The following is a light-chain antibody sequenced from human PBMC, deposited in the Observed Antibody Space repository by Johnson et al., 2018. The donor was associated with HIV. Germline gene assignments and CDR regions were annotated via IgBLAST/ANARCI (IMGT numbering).Light chain of an antibody. Sequence: QSVLTQPPSVSAAPGQKVTISCSGSTSNIEDNSVSWYQLFPGTAPKLLIYENDKRPSGIPDRFSGSKSGTSATLGITGLQPGDEADYYCGTWDNSLSIGGVFGSATKVTVL. CDR3: GTWDNSLSIGGV. CDR1: TSNIEDNS. V-gene: IGLV1-51*02. CDR2: END. J-gene: IGLJ1*01.